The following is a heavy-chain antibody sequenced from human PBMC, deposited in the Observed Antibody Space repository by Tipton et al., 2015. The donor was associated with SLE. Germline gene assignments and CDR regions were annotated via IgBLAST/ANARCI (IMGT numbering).Heavy chain of an antibody. CDR1: GGSFSGYY. Sequence: TLSLTCAVYGGSFSGYYWSWIRQPPGKGLEWIGEINHSGSTNYNPSLKSRVTISVDTSKNQFSLKLSSVTAEDTAVYYCARDGVAGVPDYWGQGTLVTVSS. J-gene: IGHJ4*02. D-gene: IGHD6-19*01. CDR3: ARDGVAGVPDY. V-gene: IGHV4-34*01. CDR2: INHSGST.